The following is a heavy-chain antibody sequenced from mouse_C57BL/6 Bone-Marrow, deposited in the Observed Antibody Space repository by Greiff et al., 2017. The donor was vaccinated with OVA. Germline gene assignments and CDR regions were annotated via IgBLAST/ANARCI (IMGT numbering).Heavy chain of an antibody. Sequence: QVQLQQPGAELVKPGASVKLSCKASGYTFTSSWMPWVKQRPGQGLEWIGEIDPSDSYTNYNQKFKGKATLTVVTSSSTADRQLSSLTSADSAVYYGASAVFAYWGQGTLVTVSA. CDR1: GYTFTSSW. V-gene: IGHV1-50*01. CDR3: ASAVFAY. CDR2: IDPSDSYT. J-gene: IGHJ3*01.